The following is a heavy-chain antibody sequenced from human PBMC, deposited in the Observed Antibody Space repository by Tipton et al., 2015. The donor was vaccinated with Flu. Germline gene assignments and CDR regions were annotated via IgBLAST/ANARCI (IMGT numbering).Heavy chain of an antibody. CDR3: ARGKDCSSASYWQGRDAFDF. CDR1: GFTFSSYS. D-gene: IGHD2-2*01. Sequence: SLRLSCAASGFTFSSYSMSWVRQSAGKGLEWVSFIGRGSTYIYYADSVRGRFTISRDIARNSLYLQMNSLRAEDTAVYYCARGKDCSSASYWQGRDAFDFWGHGTMVTVSS. J-gene: IGHJ3*01. CDR2: IGRGSTYI. V-gene: IGHV3-21*01.